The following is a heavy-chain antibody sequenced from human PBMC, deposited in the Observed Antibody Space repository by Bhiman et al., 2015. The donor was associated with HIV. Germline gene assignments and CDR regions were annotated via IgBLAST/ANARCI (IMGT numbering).Heavy chain of an antibody. J-gene: IGHJ6*04. V-gene: IGHV3-30*02. CDR3: VKDSRPLYSSSSGHYYYYGMDV. Sequence: QVQLVESGGGVVQPGGSLRLSCAASGFTFSFYGMYWVRQAPGKGLEWVAFIRYDGSHKYYADSVKGRFTISRDNSQNTLYLQMNSLRAEDTAVYFCVKDSRPLYSSSSGHYYYYGMDVWGKGTTVTVSS. CDR2: IRYDGSHK. CDR1: GFTFSFYG. D-gene: IGHD6-6*01.